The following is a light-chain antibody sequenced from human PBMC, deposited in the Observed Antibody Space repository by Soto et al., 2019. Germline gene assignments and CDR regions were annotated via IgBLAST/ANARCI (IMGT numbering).Light chain of an antibody. J-gene: IGKJ2*01. CDR3: QQYDSSPPYT. CDR1: QSLTRSY. CDR2: AAS. V-gene: IGKV3-20*01. Sequence: ELVLTQSPGTLSLSPGERATLSCRASQSLTRSYLAWYQLKPGQAPRLLIYAASSRAAGIPDRFSGSGSGADFTLSISRLEPEDFALYFCQQYDSSPPYTFGQGTKLEIK.